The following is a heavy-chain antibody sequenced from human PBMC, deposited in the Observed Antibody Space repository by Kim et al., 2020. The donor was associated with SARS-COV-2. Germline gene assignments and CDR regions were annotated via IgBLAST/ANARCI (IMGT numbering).Heavy chain of an antibody. CDR3: ARGLRVGANSRSAFDI. V-gene: IGHV4-59*01. CDR2: IYYSGST. Sequence: SETLSLTCTVSGGSISSYYWSWIRQPPGKGLEWIGYIYYSGSTNYNPSLKSRVTISVDTSKNQFSLKLSSVTAADTAVYYCARGLRVGANSRSAFDIWGQGTMVTVSS. CDR1: GGSISSYY. D-gene: IGHD1-26*01. J-gene: IGHJ3*02.